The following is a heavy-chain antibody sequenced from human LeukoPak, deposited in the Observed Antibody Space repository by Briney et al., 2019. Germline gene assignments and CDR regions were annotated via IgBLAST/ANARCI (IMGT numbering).Heavy chain of an antibody. Sequence: PLETLSLTCTVSGGSISSSSYYWSWIRQPPGKGLEWIGYIYYSGSTNYNPSLKSRVTISVDTSKNQFSLKLSSVTAADTAVYYCARSSPFAGFGELYALDYWGQGTLVTVSS. CDR1: GGSISSSSYY. D-gene: IGHD3-10*01. CDR2: IYYSGST. J-gene: IGHJ4*02. CDR3: ARSSPFAGFGELYALDY. V-gene: IGHV4-61*01.